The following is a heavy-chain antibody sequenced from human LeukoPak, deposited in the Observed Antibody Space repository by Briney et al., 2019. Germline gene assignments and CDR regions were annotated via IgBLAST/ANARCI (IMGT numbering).Heavy chain of an antibody. V-gene: IGHV4-34*01. J-gene: IGHJ6*02. CDR3: ARGLYIGSGSYTTQYYGMDV. CDR1: GGSFSGYY. Sequence: SETLSLTCAVYGGSFSGYYWSWIRQPPGKGLEWIGEINHSGSTNYNPSLKSRVTISVDTSKNQFSLKLSSVTAADTAVYYSARGLYIGSGSYTTQYYGMDVWGQGTTVTVSS. D-gene: IGHD3-10*01. CDR2: INHSGST.